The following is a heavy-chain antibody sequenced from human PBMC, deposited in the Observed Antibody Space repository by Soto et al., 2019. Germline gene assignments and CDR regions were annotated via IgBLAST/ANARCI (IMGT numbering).Heavy chain of an antibody. CDR2: ISYSGST. Sequence: LSLTCTVSGGSIISDYWSWIRQPPGKGLEWIGYISYSGSTNYNPSLKSLVTISVDTSGNQFSLNLSSVTAADTAVYYCARVLSGSSLFDYWGQGTLVTVSS. CDR1: GGSIISDY. D-gene: IGHD1-26*01. J-gene: IGHJ4*02. CDR3: ARVLSGSSLFDY. V-gene: IGHV4-59*01.